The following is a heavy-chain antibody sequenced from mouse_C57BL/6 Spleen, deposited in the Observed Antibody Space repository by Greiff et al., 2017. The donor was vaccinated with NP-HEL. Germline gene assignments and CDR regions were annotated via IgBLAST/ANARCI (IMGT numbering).Heavy chain of an antibody. CDR3: ARSDYYGSSYHYAMDY. CDR1: GYAFSSYW. J-gene: IGHJ4*01. CDR2: IYPGDGDT. D-gene: IGHD1-1*01. V-gene: IGHV1-80*01. Sequence: VQLQQSGAELVKPGASVKISCKASGYAFSSYWMNWVKQRPGKGLEWIGQIYPGDGDTNNNGKFKGKATLTADKSSSTAYMQLSSLTSEDSAVYFCARSDYYGSSYHYAMDYWGQGTSVTVSS.